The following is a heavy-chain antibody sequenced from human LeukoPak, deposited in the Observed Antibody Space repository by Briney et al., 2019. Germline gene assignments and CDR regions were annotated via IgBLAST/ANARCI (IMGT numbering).Heavy chain of an antibody. V-gene: IGHV3-23*01. CDR1: GFTFSSYA. CDR3: AKCPRIYDFWSGYYYYYMDV. Sequence: GGSLRLSCAASGFTFSSYAMSWVRQAPGKGLEWVSAISGSGGSTYYADSVKGRFTISRDNSRNTLYRQMNSLRAEDTAVYYCAKCPRIYDFWSGYYYYYMDVWGKGTTVTVSS. CDR2: ISGSGGST. J-gene: IGHJ6*03. D-gene: IGHD3-3*01.